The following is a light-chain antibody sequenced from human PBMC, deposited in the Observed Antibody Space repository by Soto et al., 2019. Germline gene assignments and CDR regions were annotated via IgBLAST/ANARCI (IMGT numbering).Light chain of an antibody. V-gene: IGKV1-39*01. Sequence: IHMTQSPSSLSASVGDRVTITCRASQRITTYLKWYQQKPGKAPKLLISTAATLQGGVPSRFSGSGSGTDFTLNIIALQPEDFATYFCQQIYSTPYTFGHGTKLEIK. CDR2: TAA. CDR3: QQIYSTPYT. J-gene: IGKJ2*01. CDR1: QRITTY.